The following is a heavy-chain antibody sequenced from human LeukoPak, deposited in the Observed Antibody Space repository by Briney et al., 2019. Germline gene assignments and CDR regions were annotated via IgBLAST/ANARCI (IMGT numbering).Heavy chain of an antibody. J-gene: IGHJ3*02. Sequence: GGSLRLSCAASGFIFSSYEMNWVRQAPGKGVEWVSYISSSGTIKYYADSVKGRFTISRDNAKNSLYLQMNSLRAEDTALYYCAKDMARYLDAFDIWGQGTMVTVSS. CDR1: GFIFSSYE. CDR2: ISSSGTIK. V-gene: IGHV3-48*03. CDR3: AKDMARYLDAFDI. D-gene: IGHD3-9*01.